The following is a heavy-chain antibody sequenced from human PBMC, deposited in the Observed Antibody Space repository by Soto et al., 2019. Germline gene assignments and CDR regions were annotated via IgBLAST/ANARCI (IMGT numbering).Heavy chain of an antibody. D-gene: IGHD3-16*01. Sequence: QVQLQESGPGLVKPSETLSLTCTVSGGSVSSGSYYWSWIRQPPGKGLEWIGYIYYSGSTNYNPSLNSRVTISVDTSKNQFSLKLSSVTAADTAVYYCARDLGGDAFDIWGQGTMVTVSS. CDR2: IYYSGST. J-gene: IGHJ3*02. CDR1: GGSVSSGSYY. CDR3: ARDLGGDAFDI. V-gene: IGHV4-61*01.